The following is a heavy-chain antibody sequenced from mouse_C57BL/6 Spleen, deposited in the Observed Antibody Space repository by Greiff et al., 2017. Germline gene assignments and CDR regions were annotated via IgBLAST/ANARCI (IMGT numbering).Heavy chain of an antibody. Sequence: QVQLQQSGAELVRPGASVTLSCKASGYTFTDYEMHWVKQTPVHGLEWIGAIDPETGGTAYNQKFKGKAILTADKSSSTAYMELRSLTSEDSAVYFCTRLQHGGFAYWGQGTLVTVSA. CDR2: IDPETGGT. CDR3: TRLQHGGFAY. J-gene: IGHJ3*01. CDR1: GYTFTDYE. V-gene: IGHV1-15*01. D-gene: IGHD6-1*01.